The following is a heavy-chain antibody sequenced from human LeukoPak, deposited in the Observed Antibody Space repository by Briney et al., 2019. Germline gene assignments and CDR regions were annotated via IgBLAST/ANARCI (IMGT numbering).Heavy chain of an antibody. Sequence: GGSLRLSCAASGFTFSDYSMNWVRQAPGKGLEWLSYITTSSSNKYYADSVKGRFTISRDNAQKPLYLQMNSLRDEDTAVYYCASPNAGAWGQGTLVTVSS. V-gene: IGHV3-48*02. J-gene: IGHJ5*02. D-gene: IGHD2-2*01. CDR3: ASPNAGA. CDR2: ITTSSSNK. CDR1: GFTFSDYS.